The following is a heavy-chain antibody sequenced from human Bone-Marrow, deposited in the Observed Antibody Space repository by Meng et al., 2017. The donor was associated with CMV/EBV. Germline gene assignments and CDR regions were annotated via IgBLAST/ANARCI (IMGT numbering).Heavy chain of an antibody. V-gene: IGHV1-69*05. CDR2: IIPIFGTA. D-gene: IGHD4-17*01. Sequence: SVKVSCKASGYTFTSYYMHWVRQAPGQGLEWMGGIIPIFGTANYAQKFQGRVTITTDESTSTAYMELSSLRSEDTAVYYCARDSALTRVGMDVWGQGTTVTVSS. CDR1: GYTFTSYY. J-gene: IGHJ6*02. CDR3: ARDSALTRVGMDV.